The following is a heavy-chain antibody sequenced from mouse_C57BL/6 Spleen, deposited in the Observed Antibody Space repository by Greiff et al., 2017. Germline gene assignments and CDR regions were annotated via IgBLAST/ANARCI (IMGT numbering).Heavy chain of an antibody. CDR1: GYTFTSYW. CDR3: ARSYDYWVDY. J-gene: IGHJ4*01. Sequence: QVQLQQPGAELVKPGASVKLSCKASGYTFTSYWMHWVKQRPGQGLEWIGMIHPNSGSTNYNEKFKSKATLTVDKSSSTAYMQLSSLTSEDAAVYYCARSYDYWVDYWGQGTTVTVSS. CDR2: IHPNSGST. V-gene: IGHV1-64*01. D-gene: IGHD2-4*01.